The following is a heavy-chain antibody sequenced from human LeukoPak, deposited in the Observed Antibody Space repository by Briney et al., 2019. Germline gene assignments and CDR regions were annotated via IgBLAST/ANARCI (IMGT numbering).Heavy chain of an antibody. CDR3: ARDYGGSSPFDY. J-gene: IGHJ4*02. D-gene: IGHD4-23*01. CDR1: GFTFSNFN. CDR2: ISSSGYSI. V-gene: IGHV3-21*01. Sequence: PGGSLRLSCAASGFTFSNFNMNWVRQAPEKGLEWVSCISSSGYSIYYADSVKGRFTISRDNAKNSLYLQMNSLRAEDTAVYYCARDYGGSSPFDYWGQGTLVTVSS.